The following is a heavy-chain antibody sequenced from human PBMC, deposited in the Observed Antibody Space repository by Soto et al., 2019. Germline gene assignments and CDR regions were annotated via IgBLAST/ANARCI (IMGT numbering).Heavy chain of an antibody. D-gene: IGHD3-16*01. J-gene: IGHJ4*02. Sequence: QVQRVQSGAEVKRPGASVKVACKASGYSFMNYGIHWVRQAPGQGLEWMGRINTGNGNTGSSQKFQGRVTIAMDTSASTAYIKLSSLGSEDTAVYYCARDGGPYDSWGQGTLVTVSS. CDR3: ARDGGPYDS. V-gene: IGHV1-3*04. CDR2: INTGNGNT. CDR1: GYSFMNYG.